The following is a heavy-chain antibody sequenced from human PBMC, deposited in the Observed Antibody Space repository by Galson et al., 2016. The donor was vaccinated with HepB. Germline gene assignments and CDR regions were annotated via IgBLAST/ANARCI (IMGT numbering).Heavy chain of an antibody. J-gene: IGHJ4*02. D-gene: IGHD6-19*01. V-gene: IGHV3-7*01. CDR2: IKQGGSEK. Sequence: SLRLSCAASGFTFSMYWMSWVRQAPGKGLEWVANIKQGGSEKYYVESVRGRITISRDNAKNSLFLQMNSLRAEDTAVYYCARDRRGSGWYIDYWGQGTLVTVSS. CDR1: GFTFSMYW. CDR3: ARDRRGSGWYIDY.